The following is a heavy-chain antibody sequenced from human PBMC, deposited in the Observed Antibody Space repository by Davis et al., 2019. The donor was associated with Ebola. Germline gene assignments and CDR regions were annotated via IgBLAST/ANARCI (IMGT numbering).Heavy chain of an antibody. CDR3: ARGRTGADY. D-gene: IGHD7-27*01. J-gene: IGHJ4*02. CDR2: INWNGGST. CDR1: GFTFSSYW. V-gene: IGHV3-20*04. Sequence: GGSLRLSCAASGFTFSSYWMHWVRQAPGKGLEYVSGINWNGGSTGYADSVKGRFTISRDNAKNSLYLQMNSLRAEDTALYYCARGRTGADYWGQGTLVTVSS.